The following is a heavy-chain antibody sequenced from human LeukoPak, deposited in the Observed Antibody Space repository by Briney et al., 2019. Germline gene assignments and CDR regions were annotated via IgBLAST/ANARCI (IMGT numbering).Heavy chain of an antibody. CDR1: GGTFSSYA. CDR3: AGGEGVWSRGWYEGVYYFDY. D-gene: IGHD6-19*01. Sequence: SVKVSCKASGGTFSSYAISWVRQAPGQGLEWMGRIIPIFGTANYAQKFQGRVTITTDESTSTAYMELSSLRPEDTAVYYSAGGEGVWSRGWYEGVYYFDYWGQGTLVTVPS. CDR2: IIPIFGTA. J-gene: IGHJ4*02. V-gene: IGHV1-69*05.